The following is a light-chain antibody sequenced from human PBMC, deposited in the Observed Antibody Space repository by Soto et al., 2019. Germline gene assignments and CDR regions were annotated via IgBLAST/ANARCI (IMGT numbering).Light chain of an antibody. Sequence: QSVLTQPPSVSGAPGQRGTITCTGSSSNIGAGYDVHWYQQLPGTAPKLHIYGNSNRPSGVPDRFSGAKSGTSASLAITGLQAEDEAAYYSHSYDRSMIGSVFGGGIKLTV. CDR1: SSNIGAGYD. CDR2: GNS. CDR3: HSYDRSMIGSV. V-gene: IGLV1-40*01. J-gene: IGLJ2*01.